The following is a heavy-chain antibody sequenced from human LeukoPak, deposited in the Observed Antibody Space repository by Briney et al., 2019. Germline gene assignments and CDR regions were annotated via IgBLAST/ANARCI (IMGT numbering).Heavy chain of an antibody. Sequence: SETLSLTCTVSGYSISSGYYWGWIRQPPGKGLEWIGSIYHSGSTYYNPSLKSRVTISVDTSKNQFSLKLSSVTAADTAVYYCAGEARYYGSGSKKFDYWGQGTLVTVSS. CDR3: AGEARYYGSGSKKFDY. CDR1: GYSISSGYY. J-gene: IGHJ4*02. V-gene: IGHV4-38-2*02. D-gene: IGHD3-10*01. CDR2: IYHSGST.